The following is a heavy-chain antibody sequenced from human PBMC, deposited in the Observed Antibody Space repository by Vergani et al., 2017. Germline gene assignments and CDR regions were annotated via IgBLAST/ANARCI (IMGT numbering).Heavy chain of an antibody. D-gene: IGHD3-10*01. Sequence: QVQLQQWGAGLLKPSETLSLTCAVYGGSFSGYYWSWIRQPPGKGLEWIGEINHSGSTNYNPSLKSRVTIAVDTSKNQFSLKLSAVTAADTAVYYWARGGVGYEGSGIQRPTRPIQRNFDYWGQGTLVTVSS. V-gene: IGHV4-34*01. J-gene: IGHJ4*02. CDR3: ARGGVGYEGSGIQRPTRPIQRNFDY. CDR2: INHSGST. CDR1: GGSFSGYY.